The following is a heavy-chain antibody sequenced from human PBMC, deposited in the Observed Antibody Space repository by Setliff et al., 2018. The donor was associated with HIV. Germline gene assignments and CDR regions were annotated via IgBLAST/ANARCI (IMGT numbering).Heavy chain of an antibody. J-gene: IGHJ4*02. CDR3: ARTLGSGTFRYYFDY. CDR1: GDSISSSSYY. V-gene: IGHV4-39*01. D-gene: IGHD3-10*01. CDR2: IYYSGST. Sequence: PSETLSLTCTVSGDSISSSSYYWGWIRQPPGKGLEWIGSIYYSGSTHYNPSLQSRVTVSVDTSKNQSALNLSSVTAADTAVYYCARTLGSGTFRYYFDYWGQGTLVTVS.